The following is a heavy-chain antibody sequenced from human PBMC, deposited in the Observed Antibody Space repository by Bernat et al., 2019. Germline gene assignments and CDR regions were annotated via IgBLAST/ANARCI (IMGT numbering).Heavy chain of an antibody. CDR3: AGLATYCSGGSCYNLGAFDI. Sequence: QLQLQESGPGLVKPSETLSLTCTVSGGSISSSSYYWGWIRQPPGKGLGWIGSIYYSGSTYYNPSLKSRVTISVDTSTNQFSMKLSSVTAADTAVYYCAGLATYCSGGSCYNLGAFDIWGQGTMVTVSS. CDR1: GGSISSSSYY. CDR2: IYYSGST. D-gene: IGHD2-15*01. J-gene: IGHJ3*02. V-gene: IGHV4-39*01.